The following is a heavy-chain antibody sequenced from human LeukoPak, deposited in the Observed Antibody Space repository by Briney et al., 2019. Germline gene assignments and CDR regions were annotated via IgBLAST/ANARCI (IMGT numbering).Heavy chain of an antibody. J-gene: IGHJ6*03. CDR3: ARVTSSSDYYYYYCMDV. V-gene: IGHV4-30-4*08. Sequence: SETLSLTCTVSGGSISSGDYYWSWIRQPPGKGLEWIGYIYYSGSTYYNPSLKSRVTISVDTSKNQFSLKLSSVTAADTAVYYCARVTSSSDYYYYYCMDVWGKGTTVTVSS. CDR1: GGSISSGDYY. D-gene: IGHD6-6*01. CDR2: IYYSGST.